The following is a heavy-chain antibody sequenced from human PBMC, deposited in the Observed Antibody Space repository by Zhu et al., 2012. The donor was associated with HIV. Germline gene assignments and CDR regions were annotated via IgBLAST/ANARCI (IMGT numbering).Heavy chain of an antibody. Sequence: QVQLQQWGAGLVKPSETLSLSCAVYGGSFNNYFGPGSASPPEDAGVDWGRRVPVGRINYNPSFQSRVTISMDTSKSQFYLRLNSVTAADTAVYYCARGHSPDYYDVNSYPFCFDSWGQGTLVTVSS. CDR2: RVPVGRI. CDR1: GGSFNNY. CDR3: ARGHSPDYYDVNSYPFCFDS. J-gene: IGHJ4*02. V-gene: IGHV4-34*02. D-gene: IGHD3-22*01.